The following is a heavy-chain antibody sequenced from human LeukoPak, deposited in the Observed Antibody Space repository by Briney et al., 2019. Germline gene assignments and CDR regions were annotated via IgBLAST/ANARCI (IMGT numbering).Heavy chain of an antibody. CDR3: ARIRDGYNDAYDI. CDR2: INPGGGNT. V-gene: IGHV1-46*01. D-gene: IGHD5-24*01. J-gene: IGHJ3*02. Sequence: ALVKVSCKASGYTFTNYYIHWVRQAPGQGLEWMGLINPGGGNTDYAQNFQGRVTMTRDTSASTVYMELSSLRSEDTAIYYCARIRDGYNDAYDIWGQGTVVTVPS. CDR1: GYTFTNYY.